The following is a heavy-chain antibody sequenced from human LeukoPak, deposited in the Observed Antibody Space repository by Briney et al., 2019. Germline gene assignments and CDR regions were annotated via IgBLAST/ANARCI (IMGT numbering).Heavy chain of an antibody. J-gene: IGHJ6*02. D-gene: IGHD3-22*01. Sequence: GESLKISCEGSGYSFTSHSISWVRQMPGKGLEWMGRIDPSDSSTKYGPSFQGHVTISADKSIRTAYLQWSSLKASDTAIYYCARHFDSSGYYGAWHGMDVWGQGTTVTVSS. V-gene: IGHV5-10-1*01. CDR1: GYSFTSHS. CDR2: IDPSDSST. CDR3: ARHFDSSGYYGAWHGMDV.